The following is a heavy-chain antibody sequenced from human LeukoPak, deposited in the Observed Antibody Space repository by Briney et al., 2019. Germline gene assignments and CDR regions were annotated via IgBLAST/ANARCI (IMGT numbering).Heavy chain of an antibody. D-gene: IGHD3-22*01. CDR1: GFRFDSFY. J-gene: IGHJ4*02. Sequence: GGSLRLSCAASGFRFDSFYMGWIRQVPGKGLDYIALISASGAVPYYAESVKGRFTISRDDAKNSVSLQMNSLSADDTAVYYCARSLIVASEDYWGQGTLVTVSS. CDR2: ISASGAVP. CDR3: ARSLIVASEDY. V-gene: IGHV3-11*04.